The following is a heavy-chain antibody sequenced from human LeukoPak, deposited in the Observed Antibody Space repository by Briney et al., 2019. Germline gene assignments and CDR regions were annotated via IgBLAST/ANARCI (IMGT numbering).Heavy chain of an antibody. J-gene: IGHJ4*02. V-gene: IGHV3-21*01. Sequence: PGGSLRLSCVASGFTFSTYYMNWVRQAPGKGLEWVSFITGSSSYIYYTDSVEGRFTISRDNAKNSLFLQMNSLRDEDTAVYYCASGFSSSPYFDYWGQGTLVTVSS. CDR3: ASGFSSSPYFDY. D-gene: IGHD6-6*01. CDR2: ITGSSSYI. CDR1: GFTFSTYY.